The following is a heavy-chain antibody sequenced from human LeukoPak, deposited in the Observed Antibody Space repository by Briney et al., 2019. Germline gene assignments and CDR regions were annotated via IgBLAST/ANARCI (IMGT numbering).Heavy chain of an antibody. CDR2: IKSKTDGWTT. Sequence: PGGSLRLSCAASGFTFSNAWMSWVRQAPGKGLEWVGRIKSKTDGWTTDYAAPVKGRFTISRDDSKNTLYLQMNSLKTEDTAVYYCTTGGYYDSIVYWGQGTLVTVSS. D-gene: IGHD3-22*01. J-gene: IGHJ4*02. V-gene: IGHV3-15*01. CDR3: TTGGYYDSIVY. CDR1: GFTFSNAW.